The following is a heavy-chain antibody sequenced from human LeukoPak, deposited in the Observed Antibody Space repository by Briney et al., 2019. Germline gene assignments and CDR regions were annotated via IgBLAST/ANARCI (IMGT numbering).Heavy chain of an antibody. J-gene: IGHJ4*02. CDR3: ARGVGAAGRGDFDY. CDR2: INPNSGGT. Sequence: GASVKVSCKASGYTFTGYYMHWVRQAPGQGLEWMGWINPNSGGTNYAQKFQGRVTMTRDTSISTAYLELSRLRSDDTAVYYCARGVGAAGRGDFDYWGQGTLVTVSS. D-gene: IGHD6-13*01. V-gene: IGHV1-2*02. CDR1: GYTFTGYY.